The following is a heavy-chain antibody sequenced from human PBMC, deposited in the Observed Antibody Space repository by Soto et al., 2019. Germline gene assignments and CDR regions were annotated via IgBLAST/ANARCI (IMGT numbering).Heavy chain of an antibody. CDR2: IWYDGSNK. CDR1: GFTFSSYG. D-gene: IGHD6-13*01. V-gene: IGHV3-33*01. Sequence: PGGSLRLSCAAPGFTFSSYGMHWVRQAPGKGLEWVAVIWYDGSNKYYADSVKGRFTISRDNSKNTLYLQMNSLRAEDTAVYYCARDLRESPGIAAAGTPSGFDPWGQGTLVTVSS. CDR3: ARDLRESPGIAAAGTPSGFDP. J-gene: IGHJ5*02.